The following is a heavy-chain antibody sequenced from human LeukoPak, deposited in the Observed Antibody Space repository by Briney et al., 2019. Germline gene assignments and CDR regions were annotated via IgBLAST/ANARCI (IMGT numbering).Heavy chain of an antibody. CDR1: GFTFSDYG. J-gene: IGHJ4*02. D-gene: IGHD6-19*01. Sequence: GGSLRLSCAASGFTFSDYGMSWVRQAPGKGLEWVANIKPDGSDKYYVDSVKGRFTISRDNAKNSLYLQMNSLRAEDSALYYCARASAVAGTRDYWGQGTLVTVSS. CDR2: IKPDGSDK. V-gene: IGHV3-7*01. CDR3: ARASAVAGTRDY.